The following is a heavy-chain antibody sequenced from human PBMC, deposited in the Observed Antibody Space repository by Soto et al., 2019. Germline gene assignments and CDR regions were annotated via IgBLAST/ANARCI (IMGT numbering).Heavy chain of an antibody. V-gene: IGHV1-18*01. Sequence: QVQLAQSANEVKKPGASVRVSCKAAGYTFIRYGIAWVRQAPGQGLEWMGWISPYNDYTVYAQKFQGRVSMTADTSTRTGYMNLRCLKCDDTAVYYCARGGYYDNSWGKLSHYGLDVWGQGTSVSVSS. CDR1: GYTFIRYG. J-gene: IGHJ6*02. CDR3: ARGGYYDNSWGKLSHYGLDV. D-gene: IGHD3-16*01. CDR2: ISPYNDYT.